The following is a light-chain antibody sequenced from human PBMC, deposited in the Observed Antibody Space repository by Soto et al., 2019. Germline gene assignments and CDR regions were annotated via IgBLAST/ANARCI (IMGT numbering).Light chain of an antibody. CDR2: GAS. J-gene: IGKJ5*01. CDR1: QSVSTN. V-gene: IGKV3-15*01. Sequence: EIVMTQSPATLSVSPGERTTLSCRASQSVSTNLAWYQQKPGQAPRLLIYGASTRATDIPARFSGSGSGTEFTLTISSLQSEDFAVYYCQQHNNWRPITFGQGTRLEIK. CDR3: QQHNNWRPIT.